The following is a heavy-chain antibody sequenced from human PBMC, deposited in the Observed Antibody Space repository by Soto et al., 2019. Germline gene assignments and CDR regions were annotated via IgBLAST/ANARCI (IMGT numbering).Heavy chain of an antibody. CDR2: IYYSEST. D-gene: IGHD4-17*01. CDR3: ARVPMTTVTEIWYFDY. V-gene: IGHV4-31*03. CDR1: AGSISTGGYY. Sequence: SETLSLTCTVSAGSISTGGYYSSWILQNPGKGLEWIGYIYYSESTYSNPSLKSRVTRSVDTSKNQFSLKLSSVTAADTAVYYCARVPMTTVTEIWYFDYWGQGTLVTVSS. J-gene: IGHJ4*02.